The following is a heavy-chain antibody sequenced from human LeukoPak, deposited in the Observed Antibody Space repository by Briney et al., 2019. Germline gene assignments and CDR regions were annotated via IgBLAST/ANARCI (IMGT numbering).Heavy chain of an antibody. CDR1: GFTFSSYG. J-gene: IGHJ4*02. D-gene: IGHD3-10*01. CDR3: AKGHYYGSGSLDY. Sequence: GGSLRLSCAASGFTFSSYGMSWVRQAPGKGLEWVSAIGGRDGSTYYADSVKGRFTISRDNSKNTLYVQMNSLRAEDTAVYYCAKGHYYGSGSLDYWGQETLVTVSS. V-gene: IGHV3-23*01. CDR2: IGGRDGST.